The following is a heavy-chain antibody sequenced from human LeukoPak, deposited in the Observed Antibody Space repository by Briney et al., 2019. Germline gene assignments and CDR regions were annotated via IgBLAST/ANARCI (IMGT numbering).Heavy chain of an antibody. Sequence: GSLRLSCAASGFTFSNAWMSWVRQAPGKGLEWVGRIKSKTDGGTTDYAAPVKGRFTISRDDSENTLYLQMNSLKTEDTAVCYCTTTGYSSGWYRYYFDYWGQGTLVTVSS. CDR1: GFTFSNAW. CDR3: TTTGYSSGWYRYYFDY. J-gene: IGHJ4*02. V-gene: IGHV3-15*01. D-gene: IGHD6-19*01. CDR2: IKSKTDGGTT.